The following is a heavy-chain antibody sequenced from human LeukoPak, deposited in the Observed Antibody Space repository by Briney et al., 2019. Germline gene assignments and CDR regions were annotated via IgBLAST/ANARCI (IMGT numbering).Heavy chain of an antibody. V-gene: IGHV4-59*01. CDR2: IYYSGST. Sequence: PSETLSLTCTVSGASISNYYWTWIRQPPGKGLEWIGCIYYSGSTNYRPSLRSRVTISVDTSKNQVSLRLRSVTAADTAVYYCARGLRNRSSGTRFDVFDIWGQGTMVTVSS. CDR1: GASISNYY. CDR3: ARGLRNRSSGTRFDVFDI. D-gene: IGHD6-6*01. J-gene: IGHJ3*02.